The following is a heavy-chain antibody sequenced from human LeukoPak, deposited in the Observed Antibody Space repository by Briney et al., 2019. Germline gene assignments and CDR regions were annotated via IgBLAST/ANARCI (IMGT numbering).Heavy chain of an antibody. Sequence: KSSETLSLTCTVSGGSISSYYWSWIRQPPGKGLEWIGYIYYSGGTNYNPSLKSRVTISVDTPKNQFSLKLSSVTAADTAVYYCARDLYGMDVWGQGTTVTVSS. CDR1: GGSISSYY. J-gene: IGHJ6*02. CDR3: ARDLYGMDV. CDR2: IYYSGGT. V-gene: IGHV4-59*01.